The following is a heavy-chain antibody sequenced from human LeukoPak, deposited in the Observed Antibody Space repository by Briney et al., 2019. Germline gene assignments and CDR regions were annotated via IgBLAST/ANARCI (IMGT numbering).Heavy chain of an antibody. CDR3: ATDQSIAGPTTADY. CDR2: INTDGSNT. D-gene: IGHD1-26*01. V-gene: IGHV3-74*01. CDR1: GFTFSRFW. J-gene: IGHJ4*02. Sequence: GGSLRLSCATFGFTFSRFWLHWVRQAPGKGLVWVSRINTDGSNTIYADSVKGRFTISRDNAKNTLYLQMNSLRAEDTAVYYCATDQSIAGPTTADYWGQGTLVTVSS.